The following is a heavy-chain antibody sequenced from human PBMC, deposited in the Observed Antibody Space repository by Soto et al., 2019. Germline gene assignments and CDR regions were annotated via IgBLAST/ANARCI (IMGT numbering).Heavy chain of an antibody. CDR1: GYTFTNYG. CDR3: AREGQAPYYSYGMDV. J-gene: IGHJ6*02. CDR2: ISGYNGNT. Sequence: QVQVVQSGDEVKKPGASVKVSCKASGYTFTNYGFSWVRQAPGQGLEWMGWISGYNGNTKYAEKFQGRVTMTTDTSTSTAHMGLRSLRSDDTAVYYCAREGQAPYYSYGMDVWGQGTAVTVSS. V-gene: IGHV1-18*01.